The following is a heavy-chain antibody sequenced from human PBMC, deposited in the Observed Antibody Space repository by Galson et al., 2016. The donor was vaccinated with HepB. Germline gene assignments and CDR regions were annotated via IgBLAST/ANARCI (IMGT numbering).Heavy chain of an antibody. D-gene: IGHD3-3*01. V-gene: IGHV3-49*03. J-gene: IGHJ4*02. CDR3: SGVVGLDYDFWSGYPDFDY. CDR1: GFTFSDYA. CDR2: IRSNSYGGTT. Sequence: SLRLSCAASGFTFSDYAMSWFRQAPGKGLEWVGFIRSNSYGGTTEYAASARGTFTISRDDSKNIAFLQLNSLKTEDTAVYYCSGVVGLDYDFWSGYPDFDYWGQGALVTVSS.